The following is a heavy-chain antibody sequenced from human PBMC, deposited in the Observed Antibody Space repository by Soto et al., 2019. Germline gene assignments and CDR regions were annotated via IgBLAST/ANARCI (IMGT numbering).Heavy chain of an antibody. D-gene: IGHD4-17*01. CDR1: GGTFSGYA. Sequence: SVKVSCKASGGTFSGYAISWVRQAPGQGLEWMGGIIPIFGTANYAQKFQGRVTITADESTSTAYMELSSLRSEDTAVYYCARVGCNGTSCLYEGDYYNGMDVWG. J-gene: IGHJ6*02. V-gene: IGHV1-69*13. CDR3: ARVGCNGTSCLYEGDYYNGMDV. CDR2: IIPIFGTA.